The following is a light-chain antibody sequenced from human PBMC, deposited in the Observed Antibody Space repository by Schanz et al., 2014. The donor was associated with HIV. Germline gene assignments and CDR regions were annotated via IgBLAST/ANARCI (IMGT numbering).Light chain of an antibody. J-gene: IGKJ5*01. CDR1: QNVNNN. CDR3: QQYHLWPVT. CDR2: GAS. V-gene: IGKV3-15*01. Sequence: EIVMTQSPASLSVSPGDRVTLSCRASQNVNNNLAWYQQKPGQAPRLLIYGASTRATGIPARFSGSGSGTEFTLTINSLQSEDFAVYFCQQYHLWPVTFGQGTRLDIK.